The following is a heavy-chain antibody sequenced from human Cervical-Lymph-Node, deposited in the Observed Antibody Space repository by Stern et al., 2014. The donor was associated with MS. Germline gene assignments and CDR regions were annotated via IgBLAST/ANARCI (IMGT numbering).Heavy chain of an antibody. D-gene: IGHD6-13*01. J-gene: IGHJ5*01. Sequence: VQLVESGAEVKQPGSSMKVSCKASGGSFSSIDISWVRQAPGQGLEWLGGIIPMFGTTNYAQKVQGRVTIVADESTNTVNMELRSLRSEDTAVYYCVRDQGGIADSWGQGTLVTVSS. V-gene: IGHV1-69*01. CDR2: IIPMFGTT. CDR3: VRDQGGIADS. CDR1: GGSFSSID.